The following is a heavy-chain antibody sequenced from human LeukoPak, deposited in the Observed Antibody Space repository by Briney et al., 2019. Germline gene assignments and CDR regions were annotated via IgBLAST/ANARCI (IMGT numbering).Heavy chain of an antibody. V-gene: IGHV3-53*01. CDR1: GFTVSGTY. CDR2: IFDAGRT. D-gene: IGHD6-19*01. Sequence: GGSLRLSCAASGFTVSGTYMSWVRQAAGKGWEWVSTIFDAGRTTYADSVKGRFTIYRDNYKNTLLLQMNSLRADDTAVYYCAGATKWLAHDFWGQGTLVTVSS. CDR3: AGATKWLAHDF. J-gene: IGHJ4*02.